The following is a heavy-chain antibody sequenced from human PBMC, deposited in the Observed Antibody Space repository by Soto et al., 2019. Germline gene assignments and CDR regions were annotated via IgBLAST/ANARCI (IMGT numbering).Heavy chain of an antibody. CDR3: ASPRPVTTVPSYYYHGMDV. CDR1: GYSFTNYW. D-gene: IGHD4-4*01. V-gene: IGHV5-51*01. J-gene: IGHJ6*02. CDR2: IYPGDSET. Sequence: GESLKISCRGSGYSFTNYWIGWVRQMPGRGLEWMGLIYPGDSETRYSPSFQGQVTISAYRSISTAYLQWSSLKASDTAMYYCASPRPVTTVPSYYYHGMDVWGQGTTVTVSS.